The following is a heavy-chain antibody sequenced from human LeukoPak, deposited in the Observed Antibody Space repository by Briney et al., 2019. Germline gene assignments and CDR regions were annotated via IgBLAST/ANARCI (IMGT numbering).Heavy chain of an antibody. J-gene: IGHJ4*02. CDR1: GFTFSSYA. CDR2: ISGSGGSI. D-gene: IGHD3-10*01. V-gene: IGHV3-23*01. CDR3: ASGPLWPRRFDY. Sequence: GGSLRLSCAASGFTFSSYAMSWVRQAPGKGLEWVSAISGSGGSIYYADSVKGRFTISRDNSKNTLYLQMNSLRAEDTAVYYCASGPLWPRRFDYWGQGTLVTVSS.